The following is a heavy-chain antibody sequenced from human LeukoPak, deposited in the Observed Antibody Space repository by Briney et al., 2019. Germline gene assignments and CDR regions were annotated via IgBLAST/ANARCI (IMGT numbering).Heavy chain of an antibody. CDR3: AIIAVAGTMSS. Sequence: SETLSLTCTVSGGSVSSGSYYWSWIRQPPEKGLEWIGYIYYSGSTNYNPSLKSRVTISVDTSKNQFSLKLSSVTAADTAVYYCAIIAVAGTMSSWGQGTLVTVSS. CDR1: GGSVSSGSYY. CDR2: IYYSGST. D-gene: IGHD6-19*01. V-gene: IGHV4-61*01. J-gene: IGHJ5*02.